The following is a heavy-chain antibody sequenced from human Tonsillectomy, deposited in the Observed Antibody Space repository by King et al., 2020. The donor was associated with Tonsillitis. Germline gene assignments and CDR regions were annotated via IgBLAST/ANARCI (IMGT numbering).Heavy chain of an antibody. J-gene: IGHJ2*01. CDR3: TTDRGRYFDL. Sequence: DVQLVESGGGLVKPGGSLRLSCAASGFTFSNAWMSWVRQAPGQGLEWVGGIKSKTDGGTPEYAAPVKGRFTISKDDSKNTLYLQMNSLKTEDTAVYYCTTDRGRYFDLWGRGTLVTVSS. CDR2: IKSKTDGGTP. CDR1: GFTFSNAW. D-gene: IGHD3-10*01. V-gene: IGHV3-15*01.